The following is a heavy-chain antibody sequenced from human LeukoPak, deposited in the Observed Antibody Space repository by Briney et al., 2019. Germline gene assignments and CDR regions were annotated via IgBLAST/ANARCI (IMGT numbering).Heavy chain of an antibody. V-gene: IGHV3-30*02. CDR1: GFTFSSYG. D-gene: IGHD3-10*01. CDR2: IRFDGNNK. J-gene: IGHJ4*02. Sequence: GGSLRLSCAASGFTFSSYGMHWVRQAPGKGLEWAAFIRFDGNNKYYADSVKGRFTISRDNSKNTLYLQMNSLRAEDTAVYYCAKVLGGRYYYGSGSYLPGGYWGQGTLVTVSS. CDR3: AKVLGGRYYYGSGSYLPGGY.